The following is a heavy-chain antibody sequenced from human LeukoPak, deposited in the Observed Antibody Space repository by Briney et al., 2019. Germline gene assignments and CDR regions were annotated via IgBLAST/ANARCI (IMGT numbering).Heavy chain of an antibody. CDR2: IYYSGST. Sequence: SETLSLTCTVSGGSISSYYWSWIRQPPGKGLEWIGYIYYSGSTNYNPSLKSRVTISVDTSKNQFSLKLSSVTAADTAVYYCARHRSFGSGYFDYWGQGTLVTVSS. J-gene: IGHJ4*02. V-gene: IGHV4-59*08. CDR1: GGSISSYY. D-gene: IGHD3-22*01. CDR3: ARHRSFGSGYFDY.